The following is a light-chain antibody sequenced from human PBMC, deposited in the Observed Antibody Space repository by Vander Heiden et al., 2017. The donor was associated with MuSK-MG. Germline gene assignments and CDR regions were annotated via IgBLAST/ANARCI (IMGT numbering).Light chain of an antibody. CDR1: SSDIGDYNS. J-gene: IGLJ1*01. CDR3: SSYSRSSTPYV. V-gene: IGLV2-14*03. CDR2: DVN. Sequence: QPALAQPASVSGSPGQPITISCTGSSSDIGDYNSVSWYQHHPGKAPILMLYDVNNRPSGVSDRFSGSKSDNTASLTISGLQAEDEADYFCSSYSRSSTPYVFGTGTKVTVL.